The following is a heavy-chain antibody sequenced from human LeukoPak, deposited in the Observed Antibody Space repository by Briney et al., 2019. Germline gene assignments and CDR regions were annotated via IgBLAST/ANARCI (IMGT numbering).Heavy chain of an antibody. CDR1: GFTFSSYA. Sequence: GGSLRLSRAASGFTFSSYAMSWVRQAPGKGLEWVSAISGSGDSTYYGDSVKGRFTISRDNSKNTLYLQMNSLRAEDTAVYYCAKGSAGRGYSYGYWGQGTLVTVSS. V-gene: IGHV3-23*01. CDR2: ISGSGDST. J-gene: IGHJ4*02. CDR3: AKGSAGRGYSYGY. D-gene: IGHD5-18*01.